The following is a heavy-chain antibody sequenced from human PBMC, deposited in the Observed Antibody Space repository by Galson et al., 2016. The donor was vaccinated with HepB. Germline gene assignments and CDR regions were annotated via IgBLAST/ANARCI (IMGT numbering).Heavy chain of an antibody. CDR2: IKSRSDGGTT. Sequence: SLRLSCAASGFTFSDAWINWVRQASGKGLEWVGRIKSRSDGGTTDYAAPVKGRFTISRDDSKDTLYLQMNSLKTEDTAVYYCATGFLYGDYDGGFDYWGRGTLVTVSS. D-gene: IGHD4-17*01. CDR3: ATGFLYGDYDGGFDY. V-gene: IGHV3-15*01. CDR1: GFTFSDAW. J-gene: IGHJ4*02.